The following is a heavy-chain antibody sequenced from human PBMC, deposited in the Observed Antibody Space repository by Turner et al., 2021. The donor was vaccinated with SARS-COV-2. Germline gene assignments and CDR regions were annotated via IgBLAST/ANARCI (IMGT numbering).Heavy chain of an antibody. CDR2: MYYSGST. D-gene: IGHD2-15*01. CDR3: ARRSSRLGNWYFDL. J-gene: IGHJ2*01. Sequence: QLQLQESGPGLVKPSETLSLTCTVSGGSIRSSSYYWGWIRQPPGKGLEWIGSMYYSGSTYYNPSLKSRVTISVDTSKNQFSLKLSSVTAADTAVYCCARRSSRLGNWYFDLWGRGTLVTVSS. CDR1: GGSIRSSSYY. V-gene: IGHV4-39*01.